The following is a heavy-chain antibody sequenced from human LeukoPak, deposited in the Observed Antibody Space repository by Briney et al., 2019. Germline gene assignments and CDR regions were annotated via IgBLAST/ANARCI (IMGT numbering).Heavy chain of an antibody. Sequence: PGGSLRLSCAASGFTFDDYAMHWVRQAPGEGLEWVAVIWNDGSKKYYADFVKGRFTISRDNSKNTLYLQVNSLRADDTAVYYCAKDSHDHYDRSGYYPMEDYWGQGTVVTVSS. CDR1: GFTFDDYA. CDR2: IWNDGSKK. D-gene: IGHD3-22*01. CDR3: AKDSHDHYDRSGYYPMEDY. J-gene: IGHJ4*02. V-gene: IGHV3-30*02.